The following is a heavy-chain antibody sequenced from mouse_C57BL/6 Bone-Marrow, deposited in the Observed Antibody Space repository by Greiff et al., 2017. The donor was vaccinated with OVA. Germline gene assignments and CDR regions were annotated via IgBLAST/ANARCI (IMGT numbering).Heavy chain of an antibody. Sequence: VQLQQSGAELVRPGASVKLSCTASGFNIKDDYMHWVKQRPEQGLEWIGWIDPENGDTEYASKFQGKATITADTSSNTAYLQLRSLTSEDTAVYYCTTPDGYFWYFDVWGTGTTVTVSS. CDR2: IDPENGDT. D-gene: IGHD2-3*01. CDR1: GFNIKDDY. J-gene: IGHJ1*03. V-gene: IGHV14-4*01. CDR3: TTPDGYFWYFDV.